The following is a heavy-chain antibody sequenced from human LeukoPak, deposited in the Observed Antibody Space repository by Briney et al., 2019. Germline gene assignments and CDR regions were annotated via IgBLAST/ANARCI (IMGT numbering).Heavy chain of an antibody. V-gene: IGHV3-7*01. J-gene: IGHJ4*02. CDR1: GFTFTNYW. Sequence: PGGSLRLSCAASGFTFTNYWMTWVRQAPGKGLEWVANIKEDGSEKYYVDSVKGRFTISRDNAKNSLYLQMNSLRAEDTAVYYCARATYYYGSGSYSFDYWGQGTLVTVSS. D-gene: IGHD3-10*01. CDR3: ARATYYYGSGSYSFDY. CDR2: IKEDGSEK.